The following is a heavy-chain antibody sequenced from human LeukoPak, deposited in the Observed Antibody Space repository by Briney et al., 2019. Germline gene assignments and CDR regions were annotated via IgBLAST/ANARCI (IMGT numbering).Heavy chain of an antibody. CDR3: ATGPYSAFEM. D-gene: IGHD2-21*01. CDR2: VKGDEIST. J-gene: IGHJ3*02. CDR1: GFTFTDFW. V-gene: IGHV3-74*01. Sequence: GGSLRLSCAASGFTFTDFWMHWVRQAPGGGLVWVSRVKGDEISTLYADSVKGRFTISRDNAKNTLYLQMNSLRAADTALYYCATGPYSAFEMWGQGTMVTVSS.